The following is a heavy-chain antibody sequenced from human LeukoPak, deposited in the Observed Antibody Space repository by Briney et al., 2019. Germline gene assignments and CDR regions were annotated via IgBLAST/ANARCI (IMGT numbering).Heavy chain of an antibody. CDR3: ARGPTKNYFDS. CDR1: GGSISSYY. V-gene: IGHV4-59*01. J-gene: IGHJ4*02. CDR2: IYYSGST. Sequence: PSETLSPTCTVSGGSISSYYWSWIRQPPGKGLEWIGYIYYSGSTNYNPSLKSRVTISVDTSKSQFSLKLSSVTAADTAVYYCARGPTKNYFDSWGQGTVVTVSS.